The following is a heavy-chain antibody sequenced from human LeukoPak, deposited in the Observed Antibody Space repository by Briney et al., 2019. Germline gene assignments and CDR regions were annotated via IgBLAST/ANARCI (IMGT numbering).Heavy chain of an antibody. CDR3: ARETYYYDSSASGALDI. CDR2: INHSGST. J-gene: IGHJ3*02. CDR1: GGSFSGYY. D-gene: IGHD3-22*01. Sequence: PSETLSLTCAVYGGSFSGYYWSWIRQPPGKGLEWIGEINHSGSTNYNPSLKSRVTISVDTSKNQFSLKLSSVTAADTAVYYCARETYYYDSSASGALDIWGQGTMVTVSS. V-gene: IGHV4-34*01.